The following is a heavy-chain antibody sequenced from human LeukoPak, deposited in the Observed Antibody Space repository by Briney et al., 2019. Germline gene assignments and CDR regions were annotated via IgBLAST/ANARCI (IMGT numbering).Heavy chain of an antibody. J-gene: IGHJ4*02. V-gene: IGHV1-69*05. CDR3: ASKGGYSSSWYGDYFDY. D-gene: IGHD6-13*01. CDR2: IIPIFGTA. CDR1: GGTFSSYA. Sequence: SVKVSCKASGGTFSSYAISWVRQAPGQGLEWMGRIIPIFGTANYAQKFQGRVTITTDESTSTAYMKLSSLRSEDTAVYYCASKGGYSSSWYGDYFDYWGQGTLVTVSS.